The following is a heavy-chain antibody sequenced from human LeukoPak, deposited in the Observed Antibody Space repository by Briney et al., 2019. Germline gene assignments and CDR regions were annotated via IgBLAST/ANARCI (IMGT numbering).Heavy chain of an antibody. CDR3: AKTVMISFGGVLVQAPQFDY. CDR2: ISGSGSTT. Sequence: PGGSLRLSCAASGFTFSSYAMSWVRQAPGKGLEWVSTISGSGSTTYYAESVEGRFTIARDKSKNTLYLQMNSLGAEDTAVYYCAKTVMISFGGVLVQAPQFDYWGQGTLVTVSS. V-gene: IGHV3-23*01. J-gene: IGHJ4*02. D-gene: IGHD3-16*02. CDR1: GFTFSSYA.